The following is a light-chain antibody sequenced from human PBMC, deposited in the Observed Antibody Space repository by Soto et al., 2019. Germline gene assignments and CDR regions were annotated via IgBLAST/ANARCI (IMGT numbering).Light chain of an antibody. CDR3: QQYGSSPLYT. CDR2: GAS. Sequence: EIVLTQSPGTLSLSPGERATLSCRASQSVSSSYLAWYQQKPGQAPRLLIYGASSRATGIPDRFSGSGFGTDFTLTINRLEPEDFAVYYCQQYGSSPLYTFGQGTKLEIK. V-gene: IGKV3-20*01. J-gene: IGKJ2*01. CDR1: QSVSSSY.